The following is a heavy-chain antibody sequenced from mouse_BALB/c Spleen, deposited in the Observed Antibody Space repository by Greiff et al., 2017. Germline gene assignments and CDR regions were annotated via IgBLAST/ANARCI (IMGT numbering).Heavy chain of an antibody. CDR3: ARGDSLFAY. V-gene: IGHV3-2*02. Sequence: EVKLMESGPGLVKPSQSLSLTCTVTGYSITSDYAWNWIRQFPGNKLEWMGYISYSGSTSYNPSLKSRISITRDTSKNQFFLQLNSVTTEDTATYYCARGDSLFAYWGQGTLVTVSA. CDR1: GYSITSDYA. CDR2: ISYSGST. J-gene: IGHJ3*01.